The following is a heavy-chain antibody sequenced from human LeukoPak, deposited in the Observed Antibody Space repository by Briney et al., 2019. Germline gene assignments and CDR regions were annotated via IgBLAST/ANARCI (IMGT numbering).Heavy chain of an antibody. J-gene: IGHJ4*02. CDR1: GDSVTRNY. CDR3: ARGSFDSSGYYVFDY. CDR2: IYNSGNT. D-gene: IGHD3-22*01. V-gene: IGHV4-4*07. Sequence: SETLSLTCTVSGDSVTRNYWSWIRQPAGKGLEWIGRIYNSGNTNYSPSLESRVTMSTDTSKNQFSLKLTSVTAADTAVYYCARGSFDSSGYYVFDYWGQGTLVTVSS.